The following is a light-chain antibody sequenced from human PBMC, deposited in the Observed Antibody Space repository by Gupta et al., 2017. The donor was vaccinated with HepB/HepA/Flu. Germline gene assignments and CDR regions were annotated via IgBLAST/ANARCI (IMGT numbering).Light chain of an antibody. CDR1: QSISSY. CDR3: QQSYSTPPIT. V-gene: IGKV1-39*01. CDR2: AAS. Sequence: DFQLPHSQPSLLAFVEDRVTITCRASQSISSYLNWYQQKPGKAPKLLIYAASSLQSGVPSRFSGSGSGTDFTLTISSLQPEDFATYYCQQSYSTPPITFGQGTRLEIK. J-gene: IGKJ5*01.